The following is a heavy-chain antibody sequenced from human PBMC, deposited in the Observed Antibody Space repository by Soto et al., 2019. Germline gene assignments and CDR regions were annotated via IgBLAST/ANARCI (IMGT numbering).Heavy chain of an antibody. J-gene: IGHJ5*02. V-gene: IGHV3-23*01. CDR3: AQGGEGWFDP. Sequence: AVGSLRLSCAASWFTFSSYAMSCVRQAPGKGLELVSAISGSGGSTYYADSVKGRFTISRDNSKNTLYLQMNSLRAEDTAVYYCAQGGEGWFDPWGQGTLVTVSS. CDR2: ISGSGGST. CDR1: WFTFSSYA.